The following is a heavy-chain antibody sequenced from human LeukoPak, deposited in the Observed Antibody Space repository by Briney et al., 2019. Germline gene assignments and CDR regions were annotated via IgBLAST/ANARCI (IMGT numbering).Heavy chain of an antibody. J-gene: IGHJ4*02. CDR2: ISSSSSYI. Sequence: PGGSLRLSCAASGFTFSSYSMNWVRQAPGKGLEWVSSISSSSSYIYYADSVEGRFTISRGNAKNSLYLQMNSLRAEDTAVYYCARGRIAAGSIRAQIFDYWGQGTLVTVSS. D-gene: IGHD6-13*01. CDR3: ARGRIAAGSIRAQIFDY. CDR1: GFTFSSYS. V-gene: IGHV3-21*01.